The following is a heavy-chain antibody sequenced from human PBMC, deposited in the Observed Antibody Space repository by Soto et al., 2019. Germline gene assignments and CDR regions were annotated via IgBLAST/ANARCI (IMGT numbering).Heavy chain of an antibody. Sequence: QVQLVQSGAEVKKPGSSVKVSCKASGGTFSSYAISWVRQAPGQGLEWMGGIIPIFGTANYAQKFQGRVTITADESTSTAYMELSSLRSEDTAVYYCARGMVVVVVAARPYYYYYYGMDVWGQGTTVTVSS. V-gene: IGHV1-69*01. J-gene: IGHJ6*02. D-gene: IGHD2-15*01. CDR3: ARGMVVVVVAARPYYYYYYGMDV. CDR2: IIPIFGTA. CDR1: GGTFSSYA.